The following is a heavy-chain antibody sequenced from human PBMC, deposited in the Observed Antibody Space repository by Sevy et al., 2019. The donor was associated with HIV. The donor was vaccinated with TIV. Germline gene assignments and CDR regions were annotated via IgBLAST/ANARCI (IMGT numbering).Heavy chain of an antibody. V-gene: IGHV3-11*04. CDR2: ISSTGTI. CDR1: GFMFSDYY. D-gene: IGHD6-13*01. J-gene: IGHJ4*02. CDR3: VREGRYSSSWYFGSPVQYYFDY. Sequence: GGSLRLSCVTSGFMFSDYYMSWIRQAPGQGPEWVSHISSTGTIYYADSVKGRFTISRDSAKNSLYLQMTSLRVEDTAVYYCVREGRYSSSWYFGSPVQYYFDYWGQGTLVTVSS.